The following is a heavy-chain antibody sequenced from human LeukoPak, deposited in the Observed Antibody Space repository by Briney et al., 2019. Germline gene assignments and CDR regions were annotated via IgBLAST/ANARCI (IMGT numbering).Heavy chain of an antibody. Sequence: KTGGSLRLSCAASGLPLSTNSMNWVRHAPGKGLEWVSTISRTSSDIYEADSVKGRFTISRDTANNSLYLQMKNERDDDTAVYYCVSRGSVKGKTRFWGQGTLVTVSS. CDR3: VSRGSVKGKTRF. CDR2: ISRTSSDI. V-gene: IGHV3-21*01. D-gene: IGHD2-8*01. CDR1: GLPLSTNS. J-gene: IGHJ4*02.